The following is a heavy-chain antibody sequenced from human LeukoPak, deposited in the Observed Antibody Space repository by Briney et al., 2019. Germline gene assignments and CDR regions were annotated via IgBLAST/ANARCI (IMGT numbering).Heavy chain of an antibody. D-gene: IGHD5-24*01. Sequence: PGGSLRLSCAASGFTVSSNYMSWVRQAPGKGLEWVSVIYSGGSTYYADSVKGRFTISRDNSKNTLYLQMGSLRAEDTAVYYCARVRDGYNDYYFDYWGQGTLVTVSS. CDR1: GFTVSSNY. J-gene: IGHJ4*02. CDR2: IYSGGST. CDR3: ARVRDGYNDYYFDY. V-gene: IGHV3-53*01.